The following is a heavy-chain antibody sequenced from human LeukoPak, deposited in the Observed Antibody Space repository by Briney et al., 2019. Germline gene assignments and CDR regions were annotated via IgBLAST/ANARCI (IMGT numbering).Heavy chain of an antibody. V-gene: IGHV4-39*01. CDR3: ASLTYYYDSSGYYTLRDY. D-gene: IGHD3-22*01. CDR2: IYNSGST. J-gene: IGHJ4*02. CDR1: GGSISSSSYY. Sequence: SETLSLTCTASGGSISSSSYYWGWIRQPPGKGLEWIGSIYNSGSTYYNPSLKSRVTISVDTSKNQFSLKLSSVTAADTAVYYCASLTYYYDSSGYYTLRDYWGQGTLVSVSS.